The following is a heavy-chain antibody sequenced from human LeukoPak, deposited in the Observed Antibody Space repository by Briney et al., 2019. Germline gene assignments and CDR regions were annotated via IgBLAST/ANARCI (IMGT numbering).Heavy chain of an antibody. CDR2: ITGNGGGI. J-gene: IGHJ4*02. D-gene: IGHD1-1*01. CDR1: AVIFSSYA. V-gene: IGHV3-64*02. CDR3: VRGGQSTNCFDY. Sequence: GGSLRLPCSAAAVIFSSYAMQWFGQAAGKELECIAAITGNGGGIFYADSVQGRFDISRENSKNTLFLQMDRLKAEDRAVYYYVRGGQSTNCFDYWGQGILVTVSS.